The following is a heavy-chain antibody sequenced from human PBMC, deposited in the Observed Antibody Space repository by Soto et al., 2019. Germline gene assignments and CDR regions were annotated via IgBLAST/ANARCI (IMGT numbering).Heavy chain of an antibody. Sequence: GGSLRLSCAGSGFTFSNYAMSWVRQAPGKGLEWVSAISSAVNTYYADSVKGRFTISRDNSKNTLSLQMNSLRAEDTAVYYCAKQVRDGTSSPYYFDYWGQGTLVTVSS. J-gene: IGHJ4*02. D-gene: IGHD6-6*01. CDR3: AKQVRDGTSSPYYFDY. CDR2: ISSAVNT. V-gene: IGHV3-23*01. CDR1: GFTFSNYA.